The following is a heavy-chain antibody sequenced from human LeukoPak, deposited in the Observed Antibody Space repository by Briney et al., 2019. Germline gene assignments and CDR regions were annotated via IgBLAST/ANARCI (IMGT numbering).Heavy chain of an antibody. J-gene: IGHJ4*02. V-gene: IGHV3-48*01. Sequence: GGSLRLSCVASGITFSSYSMNWVRQAPGKGLEWVSYISSFSGTINYADSVKGRFTISRDNAKNSLYLQMHSLRVEDTAVYYCARVGGNRYFDNWGQGTLVTVSS. D-gene: IGHD1-14*01. CDR1: GITFSSYS. CDR2: ISSFSGTI. CDR3: ARVGGNRYFDN.